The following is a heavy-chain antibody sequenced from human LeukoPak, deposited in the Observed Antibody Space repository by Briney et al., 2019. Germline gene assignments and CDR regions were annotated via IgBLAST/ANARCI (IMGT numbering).Heavy chain of an antibody. V-gene: IGHV1-2*02. J-gene: IGHJ4*02. Sequence: ASVKVSCKASGYTFTGYYMHWVRQALGQGLEWMGWLNPNSGGTNYAQKSQGRVTMTRDTSISTAYMELSRLTSDDTAVYYCARGYSYGNRDYWGQGTLVTVSS. D-gene: IGHD5-18*01. CDR2: LNPNSGGT. CDR3: ARGYSYGNRDY. CDR1: GYTFTGYY.